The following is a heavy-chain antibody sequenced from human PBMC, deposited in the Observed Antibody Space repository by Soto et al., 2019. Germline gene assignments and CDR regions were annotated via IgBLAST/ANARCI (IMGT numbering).Heavy chain of an antibody. CDR3: ARDPSLSSSSYLSYYSGMDV. J-gene: IGHJ6*02. Sequence: EVQLVESGGGLVQPGGSLRLSCAASGFTFGTYEMNWVRQAPGKGLEWVSYISRSGSTIYYADSVKGQFTNSRDNAKNSLYLQLNSLRAEDTAVYYCARDPSLSSSSYLSYYSGMDVWGQGTTVTVSS. CDR1: GFTFGTYE. D-gene: IGHD6-6*01. CDR2: ISRSGSTI. V-gene: IGHV3-48*03.